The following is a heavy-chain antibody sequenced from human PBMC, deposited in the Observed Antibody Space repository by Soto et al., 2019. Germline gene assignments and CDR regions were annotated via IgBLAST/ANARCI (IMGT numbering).Heavy chain of an antibody. Sequence: GESLKISCKGSGYSFTNYWIGWVRQMPGEGLEWMGLIYPGDSDTRYSPSFQGQVTISADKSISTAYLQWSSLKASDTAMYYCARLLYYSGSYLDYRGQGTLVTVSS. V-gene: IGHV5-51*01. J-gene: IGHJ4*02. D-gene: IGHD1-26*01. CDR2: IYPGDSDT. CDR3: ARLLYYSGSYLDY. CDR1: GYSFTNYW.